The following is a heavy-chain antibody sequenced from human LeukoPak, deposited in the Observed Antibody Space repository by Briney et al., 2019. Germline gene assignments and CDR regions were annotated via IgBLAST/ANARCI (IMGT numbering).Heavy chain of an antibody. CDR1: GYTFTSYD. J-gene: IGHJ3*02. V-gene: IGHV1-8*01. Sequence: GASVKVSCKASGYTFTSYDINWVRQATGQGLEWMGWMNPNSGNTGYAQKFQGRVTMTRNTSISTAYMELSSLRSEDTAVYYCARAIAVAGTFDFDIWGQGTMVTVSS. D-gene: IGHD6-19*01. CDR3: ARAIAVAGTFDFDI. CDR2: MNPNSGNT.